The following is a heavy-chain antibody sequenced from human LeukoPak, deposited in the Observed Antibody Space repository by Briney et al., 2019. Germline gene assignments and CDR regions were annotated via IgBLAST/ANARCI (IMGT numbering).Heavy chain of an antibody. Sequence: GESLKISCKGSGYSFTSYWIGWVRQMPGKGLEWMGIIYPGDSGTRYSPSFQGQVTISADKSISTAYLQWSSLKASDTAMYYCARGSIVGATKNYFDYWGQGTLVTVSS. CDR1: GYSFTSYW. V-gene: IGHV5-51*01. CDR3: ARGSIVGATKNYFDY. J-gene: IGHJ4*02. CDR2: IYPGDSGT. D-gene: IGHD1-26*01.